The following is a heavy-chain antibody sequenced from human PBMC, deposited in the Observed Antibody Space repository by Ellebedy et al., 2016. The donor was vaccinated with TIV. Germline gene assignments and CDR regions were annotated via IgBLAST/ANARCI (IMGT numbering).Heavy chain of an antibody. V-gene: IGHV3-53*01. CDR1: GFSVSTNY. CDR3: ARDDSYGGGPEF. J-gene: IGHJ4*02. D-gene: IGHD2-21*01. CDR2: IHNGGTT. Sequence: PGGSLRLSCAASGFSVSTNYISWVRQAPGKGLEWVSVIHNGGTTYYGDSVMGRFTISRDDSKNTVYLQMNSLRVEDTAVYYCARDDSYGGGPEFWGQGTLVTVSS.